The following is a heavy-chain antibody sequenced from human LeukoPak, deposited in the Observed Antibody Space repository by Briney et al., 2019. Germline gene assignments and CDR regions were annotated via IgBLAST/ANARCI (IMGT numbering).Heavy chain of an antibody. CDR2: ISSSSSYI. J-gene: IGHJ4*02. D-gene: IGHD6-13*01. CDR3: ATTLNVATAGYF. V-gene: IGHV3-21*01. CDR1: GFTFSNYN. Sequence: PGGSLRLSCAASGFTFSNYNMNWVRQAPGKGLEWVSSISSSSSYIYYADSVKGRFTISRDNAKNSVYLEMNSLRAEDTATYYCATTLNVATAGYFWGQGTLVTVSS.